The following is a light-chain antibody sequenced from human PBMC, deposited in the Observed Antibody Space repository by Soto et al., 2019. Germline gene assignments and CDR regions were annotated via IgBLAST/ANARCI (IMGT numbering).Light chain of an antibody. J-gene: IGKJ1*01. CDR3: QQSYSIRT. CDR2: AAS. V-gene: IGKV1-39*01. Sequence: DIQMTEYPSALSASVEKRDTISCRASQSISSYLNWYQQKPGKAPKLLIYAASSLQSGVPSRFSGSGSGTDFTLTISSLQPEDFATYYCQQSYSIRTFGQGTKVDI. CDR1: QSISSY.